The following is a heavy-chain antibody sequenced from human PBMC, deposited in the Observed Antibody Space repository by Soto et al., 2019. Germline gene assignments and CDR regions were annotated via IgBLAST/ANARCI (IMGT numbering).Heavy chain of an antibody. CDR1: GITFSVYA. D-gene: IGHD3-22*01. V-gene: IGHV3-30*14. Sequence: QVQLVESGGGVVQPGGSLRLSCEASGITFSVYAVYWVRQAPGKGLEGVALISDEGSNKYYADSVKGRFTVARDNSRNTVSLQMNSLRPEDTAVYYCTRVGYSDAVVKKWPDIWGQGTMVTVSS. J-gene: IGHJ3*02. CDR3: TRVGYSDAVVKKWPDI. CDR2: ISDEGSNK.